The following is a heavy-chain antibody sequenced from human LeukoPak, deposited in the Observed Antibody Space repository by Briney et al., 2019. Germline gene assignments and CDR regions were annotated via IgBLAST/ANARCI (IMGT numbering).Heavy chain of an antibody. Sequence: GGSLRLSCAASGFTFDDYGMSWVRQAPGKGLEWVSGINWNGGSTVYADSVKGRFTISRDNAKNSLYLQMNSLRAEDTALYYCAREGPRNYDSSGYYRGYYFDYWGQGTLVTVSS. CDR3: AREGPRNYDSSGYYRGYYFDY. D-gene: IGHD3-22*01. CDR2: INWNGGST. J-gene: IGHJ4*02. CDR1: GFTFDDYG. V-gene: IGHV3-20*04.